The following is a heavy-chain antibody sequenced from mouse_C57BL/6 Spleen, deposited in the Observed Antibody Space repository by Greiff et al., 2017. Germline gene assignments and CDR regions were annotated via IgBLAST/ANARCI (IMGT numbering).Heavy chain of an antibody. CDR1: GFSLTSYG. J-gene: IGHJ4*01. CDR3: AKRRGCAMDY. CDR2: IWGGGST. D-gene: IGHD3-2*02. Sequence: QVQLKQSGPGLVAPSQSLSITCTVSGFSLTSYGVDWVRQPPGKGLEWLGVIWGGGSTNYNSALMSSLSIRKDNSKSKVFLKMNSLQTDDTAMYCWAKRRGCAMDYGGQGTSVTVSS. V-gene: IGHV2-9*01.